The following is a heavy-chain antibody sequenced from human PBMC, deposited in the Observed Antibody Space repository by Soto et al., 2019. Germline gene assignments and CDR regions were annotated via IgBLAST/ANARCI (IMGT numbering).Heavy chain of an antibody. D-gene: IGHD2-21*02. Sequence: SVKVSCKASGGTFSNHAISWVRQAPGQGLEWVGGIIPMFPTADYAQRFQGRVTITADDSTTTVYMELSGLRSEDTAMYYCARDDATYCGGDCYRYFYYGMDVWGQGTTVTVYS. CDR3: ARDDATYCGGDCYRYFYYGMDV. V-gene: IGHV1-69*13. CDR1: GGTFSNHA. CDR2: IIPMFPTA. J-gene: IGHJ6*02.